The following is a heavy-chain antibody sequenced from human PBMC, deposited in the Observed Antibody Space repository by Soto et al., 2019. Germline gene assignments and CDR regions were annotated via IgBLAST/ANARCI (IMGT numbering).Heavy chain of an antibody. CDR3: ASSLSPYDAFDI. V-gene: IGHV4-59*08. CDR2: IYYSGST. J-gene: IGHJ3*02. CDR1: GGPISSYY. Sequence: PSETLSLTCTVSGGPISSYYWSWIRQPPGKGLEWIGYIYYSGSTNYNPSLKSRVTILVDTSKNQFSLKLSSVTAADTAVYYCASSLSPYDAFDIWGQGTMVTVSS.